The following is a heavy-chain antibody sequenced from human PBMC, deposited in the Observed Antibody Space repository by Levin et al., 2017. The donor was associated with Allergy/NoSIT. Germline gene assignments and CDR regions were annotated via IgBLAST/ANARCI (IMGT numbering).Heavy chain of an antibody. D-gene: IGHD3-3*01. J-gene: IGHJ3*02. CDR1: GFTVNSNF. CDR3: VRDRVGDFWSGEDGGDS. V-gene: IGHV3-53*01. CDR2: IYSGGGT. Sequence: GESLKISCAASGFTVNSNFMSWVRQAPGKGLEWVSVIYSGGGTYYVDSVKGRFTISRDNSKNRLYLQMNSLRAEDTAVYYCVRDRVGDFWSGEDGGDSWGQGTMVTVSA.